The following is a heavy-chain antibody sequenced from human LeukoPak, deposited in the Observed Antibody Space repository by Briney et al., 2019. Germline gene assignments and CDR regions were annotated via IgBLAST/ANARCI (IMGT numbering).Heavy chain of an antibody. Sequence: PGGSLRLSCAASGFTVSSNYMSWVRQAPGKGLEWVSVIYSGGSTYYADSVKGRFTISRDNSKNTLYLQMNSLRAEDTAVYYCAREGLTSYCSSTSCYMGWFDPWGQGTLVTVSS. J-gene: IGHJ5*02. D-gene: IGHD2-2*02. V-gene: IGHV3-53*05. CDR3: AREGLTSYCSSTSCYMGWFDP. CDR1: GFTVSSNY. CDR2: IYSGGST.